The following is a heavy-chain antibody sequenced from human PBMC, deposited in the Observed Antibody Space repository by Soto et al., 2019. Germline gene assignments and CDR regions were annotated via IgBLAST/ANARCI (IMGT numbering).Heavy chain of an antibody. Sequence: GGSLRLSCAASGFTFSSYSMNWVRQAPGKGLEWVSVIYSGGSTYYADSVKGRFTISRHNSKNTLYLQMNSLRAEDTAVYYCARDLGYSYGQGGMDVWGQGTTVTVSS. CDR1: GFTFSSYS. D-gene: IGHD5-18*01. J-gene: IGHJ6*02. CDR2: IYSGGST. V-gene: IGHV3-66*01. CDR3: ARDLGYSYGQGGMDV.